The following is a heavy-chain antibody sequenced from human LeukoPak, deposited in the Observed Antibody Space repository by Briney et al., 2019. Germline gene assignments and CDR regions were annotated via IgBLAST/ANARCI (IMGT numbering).Heavy chain of an antibody. D-gene: IGHD3/OR15-3a*01. J-gene: IGHJ5*02. CDR1: GGTFSSYA. V-gene: IGHV1-69*13. CDR2: IIPIFGTA. Sequence: SVKVSCKASGGTFSSYAISWVRQAPGQGLEWMGGIIPIFGTANYAQKFQGRVTITADESASTAYMELSSLRSEDTAVYYCASADFLNNWFDPWGQGTLVTVSS. CDR3: ASADFLNNWFDP.